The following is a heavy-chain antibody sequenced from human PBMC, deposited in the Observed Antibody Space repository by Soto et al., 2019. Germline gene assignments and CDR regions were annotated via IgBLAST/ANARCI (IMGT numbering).Heavy chain of an antibody. Sequence: QVQLVESGGGVVQPGTSLRLSCAASGFTISTHGMHWVRQAPGKGLEWVANIWDDGSNRFYADSVKGRFTISKDNSKNTLHLQMSSLRAEDTAVYYCAAATTWNFHFHYWGQGTQVTLSS. D-gene: IGHD1-7*01. J-gene: IGHJ4*02. CDR1: GFTISTHG. V-gene: IGHV3-33*01. CDR2: IWDDGSNR. CDR3: AAATTWNFHFHY.